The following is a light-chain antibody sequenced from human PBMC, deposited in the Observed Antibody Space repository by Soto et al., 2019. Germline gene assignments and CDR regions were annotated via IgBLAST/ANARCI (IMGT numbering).Light chain of an antibody. CDR3: QQSYGTPLT. CDR2: AAS. CDR1: QSISNY. V-gene: IGKV1-39*01. J-gene: IGKJ4*01. Sequence: DMEMTQSPSSLSASVGDRVTITCRASQSISNYLNWYQHKPGKVPKLLIYAASSLQSGVPTRFSGSGSGTHFTLNINSLQPEDFAPYYCQQSYGTPLTFGGGTKIEIK.